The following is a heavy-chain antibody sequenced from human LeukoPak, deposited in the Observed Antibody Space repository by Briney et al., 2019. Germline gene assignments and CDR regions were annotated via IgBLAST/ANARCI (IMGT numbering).Heavy chain of an antibody. Sequence: PGGSLRLSCEASGFTFSTYGMHWVRQAPGKGLEWVSYISSSGSTIYYADSVKGRFTISRDNAKNSLYLQMNSLRAEDTAVYYCARLTYYYDSSGYSSAFDIWGQGTMVTVSS. CDR3: ARLTYYYDSSGYSSAFDI. D-gene: IGHD3-22*01. CDR1: GFTFSTYG. J-gene: IGHJ3*02. V-gene: IGHV3-48*04. CDR2: ISSSGSTI.